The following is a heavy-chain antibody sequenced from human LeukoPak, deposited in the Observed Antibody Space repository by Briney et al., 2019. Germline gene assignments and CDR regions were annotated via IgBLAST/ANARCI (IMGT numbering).Heavy chain of an antibody. CDR1: GGSISSGDYY. CDR2: IYYSGST. CDR3: AIRPYDFWRSWFDP. Sequence: SETLSLTCTVSGGSISSGDYYWSWIRQPPGKGLEWIGYIYYSGSTYYNPSLKSRVTISVDTSKNQFSLKLSSVTAADTAVYYCAIRPYDFWRSWFDPWGQGTLVTVSS. J-gene: IGHJ5*02. D-gene: IGHD3-3*01. V-gene: IGHV4-30-4*01.